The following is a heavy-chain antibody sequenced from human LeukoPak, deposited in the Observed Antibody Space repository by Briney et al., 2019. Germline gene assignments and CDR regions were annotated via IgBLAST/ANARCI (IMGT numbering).Heavy chain of an antibody. J-gene: IGHJ4*02. CDR3: AATGTTSMFDY. CDR1: GGSISSYY. V-gene: IGHV4-59*01. Sequence: KPSETLSLTCTVSGGSISSYYWSWLRQPPGKGLEWIGYIYYSGSTNYNPSLKSRVTISVDTSKNQFSLKLSSVTAADTAVYYCAATGTTSMFDYWGQGTLVTVSS. D-gene: IGHD1-1*01. CDR2: IYYSGST.